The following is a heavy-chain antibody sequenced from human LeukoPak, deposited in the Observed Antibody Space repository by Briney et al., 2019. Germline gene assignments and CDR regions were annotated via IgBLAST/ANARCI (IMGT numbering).Heavy chain of an antibody. CDR3: ARRLTMVRGVINAGFDP. D-gene: IGHD3-10*01. CDR2: IYYSGST. CDR1: GFTFSDFY. J-gene: IGHJ5*02. V-gene: IGHV4-38-2*01. Sequence: LRLSCEASGFTFSDFYMSWIRQAPGKGLEWIGSIYYSGSTYYNPSLKSRVTISVDTSKNQFSLKLSSVTAADTAVYYCARRLTMVRGVINAGFDPWGQGTLVTVSS.